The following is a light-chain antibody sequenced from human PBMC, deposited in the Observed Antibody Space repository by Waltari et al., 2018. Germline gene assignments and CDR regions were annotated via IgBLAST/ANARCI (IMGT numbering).Light chain of an antibody. J-gene: IGKJ4*01. V-gene: IGKV1-33*01. CDR1: QNVDNY. CDR2: DAS. CDR3: QQYESLPLT. Sequence: DVQMTQSPSSLSASVGDRVTITCQASQNVDNYLNWYQVNPGKAPKFLIYDASSLGTGVASRFSGSGSGTHFTLTISSLQSEDFGTYYCQQYESLPLTFGGGT.